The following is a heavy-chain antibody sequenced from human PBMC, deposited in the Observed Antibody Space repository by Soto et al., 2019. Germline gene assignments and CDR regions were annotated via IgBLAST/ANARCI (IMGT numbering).Heavy chain of an antibody. V-gene: IGHV4-30-2*01. CDR1: GGSISRGGYS. CDR3: ARGGSYDYGDYYFDY. CDR2: IYHSGST. D-gene: IGHD4-17*01. J-gene: IGHJ4*02. Sequence: TSETLSLTCAVSGGSISRGGYSWSWIRQPPGKGLEWIGYIYHSGSTYYNPSLKSRVTISVDRSKNQFSLKLSSVTAADTAVYYCARGGSYDYGDYYFDYWGQGTLVTVSS.